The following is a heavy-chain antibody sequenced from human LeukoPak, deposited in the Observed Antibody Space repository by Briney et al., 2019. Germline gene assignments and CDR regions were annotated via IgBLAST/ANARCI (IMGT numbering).Heavy chain of an antibody. CDR2: VTSSGRTP. CDR3: AKDRPNFYETSGSYYKIKGDF. D-gene: IGHD3-10*01. J-gene: IGHJ4*02. V-gene: IGHV3-23*01. CDR1: GFTFNTHA. Sequence: GGSLRLSCEASGFTFNTHAMSWVRQAPGKGLEWVASVTSSGRTPYYADSVKGRFTISRDNSKNTLYLQMNSLRGEDTAVYYCAKDRPNFYETSGSYYKIKGDFWGEGSLVTVSS.